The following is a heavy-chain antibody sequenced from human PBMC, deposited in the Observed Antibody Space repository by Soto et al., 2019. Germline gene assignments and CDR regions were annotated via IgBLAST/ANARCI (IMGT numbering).Heavy chain of an antibody. J-gene: IGHJ4*02. Sequence: ASVKVSCKASGYTFTSYAMHWVRQAPGQRLEWMGWINAGNGNTKYSQKFQGRVTITRDTSASTAYMELSSLRSEDTAVYYCARFLRYYDSSGYYSRFDYWGQGTLVTVSS. D-gene: IGHD3-22*01. CDR1: GYTFTSYA. CDR3: ARFLRYYDSSGYYSRFDY. V-gene: IGHV1-3*01. CDR2: INAGNGNT.